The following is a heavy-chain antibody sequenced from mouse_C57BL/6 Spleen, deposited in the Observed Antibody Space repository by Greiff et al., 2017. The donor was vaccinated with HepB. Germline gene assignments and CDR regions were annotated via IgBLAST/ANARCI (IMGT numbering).Heavy chain of an antibody. J-gene: IGHJ4*01. V-gene: IGHV1-55*01. D-gene: IGHD2-5*01. CDR3: GGYYRNPYAMDY. Sequence: VQLQQSGAELVKPGASVKMSCKASGYTFTSYWITWVKQRPGPGLEWIGDIYPGSGSTNYNEKFKSKATLTVDTSSSTAYMQLSSLTSEDSAVYYCGGYYRNPYAMDYWGQGTSVTVSS. CDR2: IYPGSGST. CDR1: GYTFTSYW.